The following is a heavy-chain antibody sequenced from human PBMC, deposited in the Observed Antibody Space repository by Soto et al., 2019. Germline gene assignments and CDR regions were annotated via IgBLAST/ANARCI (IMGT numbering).Heavy chain of an antibody. Sequence: ASLKVSCKTSGYSFTGNSIHWWRQAPGQGLEWMGLINPNTGGTYFAQKFRGRVTLTTDTSISTAYMELSSLRSDDTAIYYCARDRSGSYDDWGQGTLVTVSS. CDR3: ARDRSGSYDD. CDR2: INPNTGGT. V-gene: IGHV1-2*02. CDR1: GYSFTGNS. D-gene: IGHD1-26*01. J-gene: IGHJ4*02.